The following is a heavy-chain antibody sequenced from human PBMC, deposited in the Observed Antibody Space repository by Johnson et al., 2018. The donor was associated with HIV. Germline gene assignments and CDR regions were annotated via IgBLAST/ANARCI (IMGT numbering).Heavy chain of an antibody. CDR1: GFTFRSYA. CDR2: IPYDGSNK. V-gene: IGHV3-30-3*01. CDR3: ARGGLGSGPGAFDI. J-gene: IGHJ3*02. Sequence: QVQLVESGGGVVQTGRFLRLSCAASGFTFRSYAMHWVRQAPGKGLAWVAVIPYDGSNKYYADSVKGRFTISRDNYKNTLYLQMNSLRAVDTAVYYCARGGLGSGPGAFDIWGQGTRVTVSS. D-gene: IGHD2-15*01.